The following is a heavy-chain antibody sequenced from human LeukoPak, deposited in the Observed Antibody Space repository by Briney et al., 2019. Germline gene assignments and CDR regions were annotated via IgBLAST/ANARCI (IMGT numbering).Heavy chain of an antibody. J-gene: IGHJ6*03. V-gene: IGHV3-66*02. CDR2: IYSGGST. CDR3: ARDGWFGDPYYYYYYMDV. CDR1: GFTVSSNY. D-gene: IGHD3-10*01. Sequence: GGSLRLSCAASGFTVSSNYMSWVRQAPGKGLEWVSVIYSGGSTYYADSVKGRFTISRDNSKNTLYLQMNSLRAEDTAVYYCARDGWFGDPYYYYYYMDVWGKGTTVTVSS.